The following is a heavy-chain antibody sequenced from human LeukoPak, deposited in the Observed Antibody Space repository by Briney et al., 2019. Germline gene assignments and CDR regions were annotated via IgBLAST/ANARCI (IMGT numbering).Heavy chain of an antibody. CDR2: ISGSGDST. Sequence: GGSLRLSCAASGFTFSTYAMSWVRQAPGKGLEWVSAISGSGDSTYYADSVKGRFTISRDNSKNTVYLQMNSLRAEDTAVYYCAKVLVMYTNFDFWGQGTLVTVSS. D-gene: IGHD2-8*02. CDR3: AKVLVMYTNFDF. CDR1: GFTFSTYA. J-gene: IGHJ4*02. V-gene: IGHV3-23*01.